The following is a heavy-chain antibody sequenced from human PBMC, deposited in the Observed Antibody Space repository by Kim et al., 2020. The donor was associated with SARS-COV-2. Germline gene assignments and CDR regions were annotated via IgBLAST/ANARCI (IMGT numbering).Heavy chain of an antibody. CDR1: GGSISSYY. D-gene: IGHD2-2*01. Sequence: SETLSLTCTVSGGSISSYYWSWIRQPPGKGLEWIGYIYYSGSTNYNPSLKSRVTISVDTSKNQFSLKLSSVTAADTAVYYCARAQIVVVPAAIEGWFDPWGQGTLVTVSS. CDR3: ARAQIVVVPAAIEGWFDP. J-gene: IGHJ5*02. V-gene: IGHV4-59*01. CDR2: IYYSGST.